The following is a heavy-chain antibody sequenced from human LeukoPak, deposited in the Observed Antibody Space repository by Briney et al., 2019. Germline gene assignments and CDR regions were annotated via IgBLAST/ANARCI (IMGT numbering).Heavy chain of an antibody. CDR2: INHSGST. CDR1: GGSFSGYH. Sequence: SETLSLTCAVYGGSFSGYHWSWIRQPPGKGLEWIGEINHSGSTNYNPSLKSRVTITVDTSKNQFSLKLSSVTAADTAVYYCASSLWFDSSGLRDAFDIWGQGTMVTVSS. V-gene: IGHV4-34*01. J-gene: IGHJ3*02. D-gene: IGHD3-22*01. CDR3: ASSLWFDSSGLRDAFDI.